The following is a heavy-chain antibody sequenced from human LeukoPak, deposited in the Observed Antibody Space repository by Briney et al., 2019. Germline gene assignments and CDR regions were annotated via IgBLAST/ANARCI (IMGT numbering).Heavy chain of an antibody. CDR1: GYTFTTYY. Sequence: GASVKVSCKASGYTFTTYYIHWVRQAPGQGLEWMGWINPNSGGTDYAQKFQGRVTMTRDTSISTAYMELSRLRSDDTAVYYCARDVNTLTFDYWGQGTLVTVSS. J-gene: IGHJ4*02. CDR2: INPNSGGT. V-gene: IGHV1-2*02. CDR3: ARDVNTLTFDY. D-gene: IGHD3-16*01.